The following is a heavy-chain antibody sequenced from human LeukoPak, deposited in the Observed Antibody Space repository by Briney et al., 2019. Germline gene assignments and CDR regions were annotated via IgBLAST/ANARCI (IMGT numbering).Heavy chain of an antibody. Sequence: RASVKVSCKASGYTFTSYDINWVRQATGQGLEWMGWMNPNSGNTGYAQKFQGRVTMTRNTSISTAYMELSSLRSEDTAVYYCARDRPASSPNCSGGSCYSRKRFDPWGQGTLVTVSS. CDR1: GYTFTSYD. V-gene: IGHV1-8*01. CDR3: ARDRPASSPNCSGGSCYSRKRFDP. CDR2: MNPNSGNT. D-gene: IGHD2-15*01. J-gene: IGHJ5*02.